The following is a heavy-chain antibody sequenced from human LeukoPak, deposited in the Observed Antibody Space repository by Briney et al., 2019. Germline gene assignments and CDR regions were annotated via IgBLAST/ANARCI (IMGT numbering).Heavy chain of an antibody. V-gene: IGHV3-66*01. D-gene: IGHD2-2*01. Sequence: GGSLRLSCAASGFTVSSNYMSWVRQAPGKGLEWVSVIYSGGSTYYADSVKGRFTISRDNSKNTLYLQMNSLRAEDTAVYYCAKDRVVEGGFDYWGQGTLVTVSS. CDR2: IYSGGST. J-gene: IGHJ4*02. CDR1: GFTVSSNY. CDR3: AKDRVVEGGFDY.